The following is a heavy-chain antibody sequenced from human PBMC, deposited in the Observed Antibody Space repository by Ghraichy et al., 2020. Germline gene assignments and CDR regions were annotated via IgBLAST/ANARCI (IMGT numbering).Heavy chain of an antibody. CDR1: GFTFSDYY. V-gene: IGHV3-11*01. Sequence: GGSLRLSCAASGFTFSDYYMSWIRQAPGKGLEWISYITTSTPYYADSVQGRFTISRDNAKNSLYLQMNSLRPEDTAVYYCARDRRWLERSIDYTLDVWGQGTTVTVSS. CDR2: ITTSTP. J-gene: IGHJ6*02. CDR3: ARDRRWLERSIDYTLDV. D-gene: IGHD5-24*01.